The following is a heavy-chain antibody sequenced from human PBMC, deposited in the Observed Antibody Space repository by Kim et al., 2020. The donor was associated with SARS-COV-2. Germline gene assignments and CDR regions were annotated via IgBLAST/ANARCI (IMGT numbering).Heavy chain of an antibody. CDR3: ARRYYYDNSGHDY. J-gene: IGHJ4*02. CDR1: GFTFSNYA. V-gene: IGHV3-23*01. CDR2: INNNAGRT. D-gene: IGHD3-22*01. Sequence: GGSLRLSCAASGFTFSNYAMNWVRQAPGKGLEWISAINNNAGRTGYADSVKGRFTISRDNSKNTLHLQMNSLRTEDTAVYYCARRYYYDNSGHDYWGQGTLCPVSS.